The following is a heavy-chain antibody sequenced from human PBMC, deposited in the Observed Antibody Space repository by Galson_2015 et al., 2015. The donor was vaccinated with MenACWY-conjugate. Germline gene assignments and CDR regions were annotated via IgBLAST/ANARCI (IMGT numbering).Heavy chain of an antibody. CDR3: TTHKPDSWGGLLFHFYMDV. CDR1: ASTFTNAY. CDR2: IKSPTDGGKT. J-gene: IGHJ6*03. D-gene: IGHD2-21*01. V-gene: IGHV3-15*01. Sequence: SLRLSCAGAASTFTNAYMSWVRQAPGKGLEWVGRIKSPTDGGKTDYAAPVTGRFKISRDDSKNTLYLQMSSLTIEDTAVYYCTTHKPDSWGGLLFHFYMDVWGKGTTVTVSS.